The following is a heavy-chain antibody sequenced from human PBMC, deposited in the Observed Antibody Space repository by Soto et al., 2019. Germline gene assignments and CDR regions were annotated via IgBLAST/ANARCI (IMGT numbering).Heavy chain of an antibody. CDR3: ARDGGRHSGGIDY. Sequence: QVQLVQSGAEVKKPGSSVKVSCKASGGTFSSYSINWVRQAPGQGLEWMGEIIPIFGTANYEQKFQGRVTINADESTSTAYMELRSLRTEDTAVYYCARDGGRHSGGIDYWGQGTLVTVSS. CDR1: GGTFSSYS. CDR2: IIPIFGTA. D-gene: IGHD1-26*01. V-gene: IGHV1-69*01. J-gene: IGHJ4*02.